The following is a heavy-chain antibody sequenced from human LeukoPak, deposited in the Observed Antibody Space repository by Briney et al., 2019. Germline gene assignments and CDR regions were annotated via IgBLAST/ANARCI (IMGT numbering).Heavy chain of an antibody. Sequence: PGGSLRLSCAVSGFTFRNYAMHWVRQAPGKGLEWVALISYDGTYTYYADSVKGRFTISRDNSKNTLSLQMNSLRAEDTSVYYCARDGPLEPRDYFYYWGQGTLVTVSS. CDR3: ARDGPLEPRDYFYY. V-gene: IGHV3-30-3*01. CDR2: ISYDGTYT. J-gene: IGHJ4*02. D-gene: IGHD1-1*01. CDR1: GFTFRNYA.